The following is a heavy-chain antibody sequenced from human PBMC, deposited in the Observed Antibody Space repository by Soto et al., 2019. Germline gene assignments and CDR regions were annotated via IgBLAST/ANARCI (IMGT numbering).Heavy chain of an antibody. J-gene: IGHJ4*03. D-gene: IGHD2-2*02. CDR1: GDPISSSSYY. V-gene: IGHV4-39*01. CDR3: ATNSIVVVPAAINYFDY. CDR2: IDYSGST. Sequence: QLQLQESGPGLVKPSDTLSLTCTVSGDPISSSSYYWGWIRQPPGKGLEWIGSIDYSGSTYYNPSLNSRVTISVDTSKTQFSLKLSSVTAADTAVYYCATNSIVVVPAAINYFDYWGHGTLVTVSS.